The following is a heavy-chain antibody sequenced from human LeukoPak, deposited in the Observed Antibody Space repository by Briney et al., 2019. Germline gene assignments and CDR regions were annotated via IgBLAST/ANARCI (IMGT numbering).Heavy chain of an antibody. Sequence: GASVKVSCKVSGYTLTELSMHWVRQAPGKGLEWIGGFDPEDGETIYAQKFQGRVTMTEGTSTDTAYMELSSLRSEDTAVYYCATDSRYGAFDIWGQGTMVTVSS. CDR1: GYTLTELS. V-gene: IGHV1-24*01. J-gene: IGHJ3*02. CDR2: FDPEDGET. D-gene: IGHD3-9*01. CDR3: ATDSRYGAFDI.